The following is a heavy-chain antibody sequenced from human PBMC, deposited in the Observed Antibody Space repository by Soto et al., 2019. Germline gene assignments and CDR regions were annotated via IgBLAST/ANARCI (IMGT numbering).Heavy chain of an antibody. Sequence: SETLSLTCTVSGGSISSSSYYWGWIRQPPGKGLEWIGSIYYSGSTYYNPSLKSRVTISVDTSKNQFSLKLSSVTAADTAVYYCAKVLEVATIFPYYYGMDVWGQGTTVTVS. D-gene: IGHD5-12*01. CDR3: AKVLEVATIFPYYYGMDV. CDR2: IYYSGST. V-gene: IGHV4-39*01. J-gene: IGHJ6*02. CDR1: GGSISSSSYY.